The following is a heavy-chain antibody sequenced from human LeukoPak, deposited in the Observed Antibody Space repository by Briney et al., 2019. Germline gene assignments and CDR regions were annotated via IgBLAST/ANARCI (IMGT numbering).Heavy chain of an antibody. J-gene: IGHJ4*02. CDR1: GFTFDDYA. CDR3: AKAPAYYYDSSGPFDY. CDR2: TSWNSGRI. D-gene: IGHD3-22*01. V-gene: IGHV3-9*01. Sequence: GGSLRLSCAASGFTFDDYAMHWVRQAPGKGLEWVSGTSWNSGRIGYADSVKGRFTISRDNAKNSLYLQMNNLRAEDTALYYCAKAPAYYYDSSGPFDYWGQGTLVTVSS.